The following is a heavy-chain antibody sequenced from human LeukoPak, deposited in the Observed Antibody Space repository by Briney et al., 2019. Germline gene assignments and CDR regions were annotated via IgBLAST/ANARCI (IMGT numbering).Heavy chain of an antibody. Sequence: GEALQISCQGAGYTFTSYWISWVRQMPGKGLEWMGFIYPGDSDTRYSPSFQGQVTISADNSISTAYLQWRSLKASDTAMYYCARRGYSGYEGEPTFDYWGQGTLVTVSS. CDR1: GYTFTSYW. J-gene: IGHJ4*02. V-gene: IGHV5-51*01. CDR3: ARRGYSGYEGEPTFDY. D-gene: IGHD5-12*01. CDR2: IYPGDSDT.